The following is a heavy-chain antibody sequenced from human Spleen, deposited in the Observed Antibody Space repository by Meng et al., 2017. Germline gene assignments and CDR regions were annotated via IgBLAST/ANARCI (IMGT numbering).Heavy chain of an antibody. V-gene: IGHV1-2*02. CDR1: GYTFIAYN. CDR3: ARDREGAFDI. Sequence: ASVKVSCKASGYTFIAYNVQWVRQAPGQGLEWMGWINPKSGGTNYVQKFQGRVTMTRDTSISTAYMELSSLRSDDTAVYYCARDREGAFDIWVQGTLVTVSS. J-gene: IGHJ3*02. CDR2: INPKSGGT.